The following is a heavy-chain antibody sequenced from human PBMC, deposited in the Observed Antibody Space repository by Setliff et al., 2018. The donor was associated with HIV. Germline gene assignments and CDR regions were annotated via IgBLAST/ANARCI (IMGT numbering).Heavy chain of an antibody. D-gene: IGHD6-13*01. CDR3: ARKGQQLPIDY. Sequence: ASVKVSCKASGYSFTKYVMHWVRQAPGQRLEWMGWINAGNDNTKYSQKLQGRVTMTTDTSTTTAYMELRSLRSDDTAMYFCARKGQQLPIDYWGQGTLVTVSS. J-gene: IGHJ4*02. CDR2: INAGNDNT. V-gene: IGHV1-3*01. CDR1: GYSFTKYV.